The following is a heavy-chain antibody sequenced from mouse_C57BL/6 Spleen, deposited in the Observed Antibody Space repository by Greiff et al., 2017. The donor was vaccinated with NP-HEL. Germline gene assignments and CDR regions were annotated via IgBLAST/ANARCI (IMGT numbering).Heavy chain of an antibody. CDR2: MYPGDGDT. Sequence: VQLQQSGPELVKPGASVKISCKASGYAFSSSWMNWVSRGPGRGLEWIGRMYPGDGDTNYNGKFKGKATLTADKSSSTAYMQLSSLTSEDSAVYFCARDDGYYPYAMDYWGQGTSVTVSS. J-gene: IGHJ4*01. V-gene: IGHV1-82*01. CDR3: ARDDGYYPYAMDY. CDR1: GYAFSSSW. D-gene: IGHD2-3*01.